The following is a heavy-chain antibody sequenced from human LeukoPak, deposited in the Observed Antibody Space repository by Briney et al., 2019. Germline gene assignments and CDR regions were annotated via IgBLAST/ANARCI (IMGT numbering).Heavy chain of an antibody. Sequence: SETLSLTCTVSGDSVSNYYRSWIRQPPGKRLEWIGCIYYSESATYNPSLKSRVTISLDTSKNQFFLKLSSVTAADTAVYYCARKRSFDLWGQGTLVTVSS. CDR3: ARKRSFDL. D-gene: IGHD3-9*01. CDR1: GDSVSNYY. CDR2: IYYSESA. V-gene: IGHV4-59*02. J-gene: IGHJ4*02.